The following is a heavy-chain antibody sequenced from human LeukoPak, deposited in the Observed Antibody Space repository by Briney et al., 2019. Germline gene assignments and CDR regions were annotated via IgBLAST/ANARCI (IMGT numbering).Heavy chain of an antibody. Sequence: SETLSLTCAVYGGSFSGYYWSWIRQPPGKGLEWIGEINHSGSTNYNPSLKSRVTISVDTSKNQFSLKLSSATAADTAVYYCARDRHYDILTGYSTYNWFDPWGQGTLVTVSS. V-gene: IGHV4-34*01. CDR3: ARDRHYDILTGYSTYNWFDP. D-gene: IGHD3-9*01. J-gene: IGHJ5*02. CDR1: GGSFSGYY. CDR2: INHSGST.